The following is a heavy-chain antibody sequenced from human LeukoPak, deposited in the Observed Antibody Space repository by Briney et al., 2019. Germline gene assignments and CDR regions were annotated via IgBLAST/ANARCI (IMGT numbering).Heavy chain of an antibody. CDR3: AKGYPYYFYAMDV. CDR1: GFXFPSHA. CDR2: ISATTGAT. Sequence: GGSLRLSCAASGFXFPSHAIVWGRQAPGKGLEWVSAISATTGATYYAVSVKGRFTISRDSSRNTLYLQMNSLRADDTAVYYCAKGYPYYFYAMDVWGQGITVTVSS. J-gene: IGHJ6*02. D-gene: IGHD2-2*01. V-gene: IGHV3-23*01.